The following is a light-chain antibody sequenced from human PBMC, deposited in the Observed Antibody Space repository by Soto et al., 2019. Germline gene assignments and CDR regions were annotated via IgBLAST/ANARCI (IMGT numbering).Light chain of an antibody. CDR1: ALPKQY. Sequence: SYDLTQPPSVSVSPGQTARITCSGDALPKQYAYWYQQKPGQAPVVVICKDNERPSGVPERFSGSSSGTTVTLTISGVQAEDEADYYCQSSDSSGRYPYVFGTGTKSPS. CDR2: KDN. J-gene: IGLJ1*01. CDR3: QSSDSSGRYPYV. V-gene: IGLV3-25*02.